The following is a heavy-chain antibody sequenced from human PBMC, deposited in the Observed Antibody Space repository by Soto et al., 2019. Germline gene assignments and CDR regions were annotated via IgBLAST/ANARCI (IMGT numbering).Heavy chain of an antibody. V-gene: IGHV4-34*01. J-gene: IGHJ6*03. D-gene: IGHD3-10*01. Sequence: PSETLSLTCAVYGGSFSGYYWSWIRKPPGKGLEWIGEINHSGSTNYNPSLKSRVTISVDTSKNQFSLKLSSVTAADTAVYYCTRKVTMVRGLTPDYYYYMDVWGKGTTVTVSS. CDR1: GGSFSGYY. CDR2: INHSGST. CDR3: TRKVTMVRGLTPDYYYYMDV.